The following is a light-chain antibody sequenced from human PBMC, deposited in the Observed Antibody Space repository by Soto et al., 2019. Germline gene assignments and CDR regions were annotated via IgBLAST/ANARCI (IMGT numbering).Light chain of an antibody. V-gene: IGLV1-40*01. J-gene: IGLJ1*01. CDR1: SSNIGACYIGAGYD. CDR3: QSYDSSLTAYV. Sequence: QSVLTQPPSVSGAPGQRVTISCTGSSSNIGACYIGAGYDVHWYQQPPGTAPNLLIYGNNNRPSWVPDRFSGSKSGTSASLAITGLQAEDEADYYCQSYDSSLTAYVFGTGTKLTVL. CDR2: GNN.